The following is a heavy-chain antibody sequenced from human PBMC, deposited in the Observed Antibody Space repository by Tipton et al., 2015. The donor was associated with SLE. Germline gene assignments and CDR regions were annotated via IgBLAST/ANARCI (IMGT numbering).Heavy chain of an antibody. CDR2: ISWNGART. V-gene: IGHV3-20*04. CDR1: GFTFDDYG. Sequence: GSLRLSCAASGFTFDDYGMSWVRQAPGKGLEWVSGISWNGARTDHADSVKGRFTISRDNAKNSLYLQMNRLRAEDTAFYYCARDPRYCGGDCYSFDYWGQGTPVTVSS. D-gene: IGHD2-21*01. CDR3: ARDPRYCGGDCYSFDY. J-gene: IGHJ4*02.